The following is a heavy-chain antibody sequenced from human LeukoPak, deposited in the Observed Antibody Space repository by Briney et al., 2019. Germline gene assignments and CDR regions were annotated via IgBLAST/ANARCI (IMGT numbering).Heavy chain of an antibody. D-gene: IGHD5-18*01. CDR3: AKEKLPSGYSFLTDY. CDR2: LSSDGNSK. J-gene: IGHJ4*02. Sequence: GGSLRLSCEASGFTFSSYAFHWVRQAPGKGLEWVAFLSSDGNSKYYADSVKGRFTISRDNSKNTLYLQMNSLRPEDTAVYYCAKEKLPSGYSFLTDYWGQGTLVTVSS. V-gene: IGHV3-30-3*01. CDR1: GFTFSSYA.